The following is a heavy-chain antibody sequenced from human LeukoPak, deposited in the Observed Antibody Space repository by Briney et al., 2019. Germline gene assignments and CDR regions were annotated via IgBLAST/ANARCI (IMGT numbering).Heavy chain of an antibody. CDR1: GVSISSYY. Sequence: SETLSLTCTVSGVSISSYYWSWIRQPPGKGLEWIGYIYYTGSTNYNPSLKSRVTISVDTSKNQFSLKLSSLTAADTAVYYCARDMDTAMPYYYYGMDVWGQGTTVTVSS. D-gene: IGHD5-18*01. CDR3: ARDMDTAMPYYYYGMDV. V-gene: IGHV4-59*12. CDR2: IYYTGST. J-gene: IGHJ6*02.